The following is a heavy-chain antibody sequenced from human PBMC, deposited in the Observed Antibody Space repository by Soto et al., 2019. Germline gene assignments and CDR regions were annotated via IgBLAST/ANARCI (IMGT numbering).Heavy chain of an antibody. Sequence: QVQLVESGGGVVQPGRSLRLSCAASGFTFSSYGMHWVRQAPGKGLEWVAVISYDGSNKYYADSVKGRFTISRDRSKNTLYLQTNSLRAEDTAVYYCAKRLEYSYGLVGDYWGQGTLVTVS. V-gene: IGHV3-30*18. CDR1: GFTFSSYG. CDR2: ISYDGSNK. D-gene: IGHD5-18*01. J-gene: IGHJ4*02. CDR3: AKRLEYSYGLVGDY.